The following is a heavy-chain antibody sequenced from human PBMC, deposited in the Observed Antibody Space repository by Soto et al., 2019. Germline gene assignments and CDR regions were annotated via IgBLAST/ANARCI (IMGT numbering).Heavy chain of an antibody. V-gene: IGHV3-7*05. D-gene: IGHD6-13*01. J-gene: IGHJ5*02. Sequence: GGSPRLSCAASGFTFSSSWMNWVRQAPGKGLEWVANIGQDGSGKNYVDSVKGRFTISRDNAKNSLYLQMNSLRAEDTAVYYCARDDATSYSSNWYASRFGPWGQGTLVTVSS. CDR3: ARDDATSYSSNWYASRFGP. CDR2: IGQDGSGK. CDR1: GFTFSSSW.